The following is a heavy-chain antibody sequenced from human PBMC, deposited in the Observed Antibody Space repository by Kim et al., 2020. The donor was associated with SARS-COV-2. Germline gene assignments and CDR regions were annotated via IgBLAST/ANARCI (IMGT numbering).Heavy chain of an antibody. V-gene: IGHV1-3*01. J-gene: IGHJ4*02. D-gene: IGHD1-26*01. Sequence: NFQGRVTITRDTAASTAYMELSSLRSEDTAVYYCASGGTHSGSYWDYFDYWGQGTLVTVSS. CDR3: ASGGTHSGSYWDYFDY.